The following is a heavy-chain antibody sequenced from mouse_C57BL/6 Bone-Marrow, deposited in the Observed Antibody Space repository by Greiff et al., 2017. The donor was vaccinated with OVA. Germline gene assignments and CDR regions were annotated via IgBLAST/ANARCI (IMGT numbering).Heavy chain of an antibody. Sequence: EVKLVESGGGLVQPKGSLKLSCAASGFTFNTYAMHWVRQAPGKGLEWVARIRSKSSNYATYYADSVKDRFTISRDDSQSMLYLQMNNLKTEDTAMYYCVRDPITTVVEEGYWYFDVWGTGTTVTVSS. CDR2: IRSKSSNYAT. D-gene: IGHD1-1*01. CDR1: GFTFNTYA. J-gene: IGHJ1*03. CDR3: VRDPITTVVEEGYWYFDV. V-gene: IGHV10-3*01.